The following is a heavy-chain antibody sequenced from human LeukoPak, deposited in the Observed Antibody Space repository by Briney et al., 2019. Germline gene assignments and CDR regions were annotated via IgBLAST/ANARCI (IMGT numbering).Heavy chain of an antibody. V-gene: IGHV1-2*02. CDR2: INPNSGGT. CDR3: ARVPKGSYSLNY. CDR1: GYTFTGYY. J-gene: IGHJ4*02. D-gene: IGHD1-26*01. Sequence: ASVKVSCKASGYTFTGYYMHWVRQAPGQGLEWMGWINPNSGGTNYAQKFQGRVTMTRDTSISTAYMELSRLRSDDTAVYYCARVPKGSYSLNYWGQGTLVTVSS.